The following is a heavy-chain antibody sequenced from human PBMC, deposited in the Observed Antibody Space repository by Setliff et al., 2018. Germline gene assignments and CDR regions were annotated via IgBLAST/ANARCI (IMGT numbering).Heavy chain of an antibody. CDR3: ARLALTGYDSSGYYYALEYYYYMDV. CDR1: GFDFSSYG. V-gene: IGHV3-30*02. CDR2: IRYDSSTR. Sequence: PGGSLRLSCVASGFDFSSYGMHWVRQAPGKGLEWVTLIRYDSSTRHYADSVKGRFSVSRDNSRNTLYLQMNTLRAEDTAVYYCARLALTGYDSSGYYYALEYYYYMDVWGKGTTVTVSS. D-gene: IGHD3-22*01. J-gene: IGHJ6*03.